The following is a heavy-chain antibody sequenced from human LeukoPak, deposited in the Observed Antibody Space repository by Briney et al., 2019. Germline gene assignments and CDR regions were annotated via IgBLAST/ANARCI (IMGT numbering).Heavy chain of an antibody. V-gene: IGHV4-39*07. CDR3: ARVDGIAVADEGYFDY. CDR2: IYYSGST. CDR1: GGSISSSSYY. D-gene: IGHD6-19*01. Sequence: SETLSLTCTVSGGSISSSSYYWGWIRQPPGKGLEWIGSIYYSGSTNYNPSLKSRVTISVDTSKNQFSLKLSSVTAADTAVYYCARVDGIAVADEGYFDYWGQGTLVTVSS. J-gene: IGHJ4*02.